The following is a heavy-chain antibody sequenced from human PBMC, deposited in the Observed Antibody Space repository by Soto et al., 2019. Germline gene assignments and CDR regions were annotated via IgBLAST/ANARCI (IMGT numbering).Heavy chain of an antibody. CDR1: GGTFSSYA. D-gene: IGHD6-19*01. J-gene: IGHJ4*02. Sequence: QVQLVQSGAEVKKPGSSVKVSCKASGGTFSSYAISWVRQAPGQGLEWMGGIIPIFGTANYAQKFQGRVTITADESTSTAYMELSSLRSEDTAVYYCARVLHPVPPVGYSSGWYGGYWGQGTLVTVSS. CDR2: IIPIFGTA. CDR3: ARVLHPVPPVGYSSGWYGGY. V-gene: IGHV1-69*01.